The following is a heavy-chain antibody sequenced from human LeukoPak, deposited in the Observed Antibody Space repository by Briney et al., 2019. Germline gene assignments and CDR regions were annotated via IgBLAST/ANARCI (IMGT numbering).Heavy chain of an antibody. D-gene: IGHD3-16*01. Sequence: SETLSLTCTVSGGSISSYYWSCIRQPPGKGLEWIGYIYYSGSTNYNPSLKSRVTISVDTSKNQFSLKLSSVTAADTAVYYCARDYASFDIWGQGTMVTVSS. CDR2: IYYSGST. J-gene: IGHJ3*02. CDR3: ARDYASFDI. CDR1: GGSISSYY. V-gene: IGHV4-59*01.